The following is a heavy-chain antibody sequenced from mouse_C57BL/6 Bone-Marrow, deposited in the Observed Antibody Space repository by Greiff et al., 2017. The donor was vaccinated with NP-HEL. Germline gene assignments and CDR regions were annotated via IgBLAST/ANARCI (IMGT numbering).Heavy chain of an antibody. CDR3: ARDRGTGSGIFIDY. CDR1: GYTFTSYG. CDR2: IYPRSGNT. Sequence: VKLMESGAELARPGASVKLSCKASGYTFTSYGISWVKQRTGQGLEWIGEIYPRSGNTYYNEKFKGKATLTADKSSSTAYMELRSLTSEDSAVYFCARDRGTGSGIFIDYWGQGTTLTVSS. D-gene: IGHD2-14*01. J-gene: IGHJ2*01. V-gene: IGHV1-81*01.